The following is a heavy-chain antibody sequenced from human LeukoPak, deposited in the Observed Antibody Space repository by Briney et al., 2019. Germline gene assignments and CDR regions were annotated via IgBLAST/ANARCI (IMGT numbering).Heavy chain of an antibody. J-gene: IGHJ6*02. CDR2: INPTGGST. Sequence: ASVKVSCKASGYTFTTYSVHWVRQAPGQGLEWMGIINPTGGSTSYAQHFQGRVTMTRDTSTSTIYMQLGSLRSEDTAVYYCARAISPVAYYGMDVWGQGTTVTVSS. D-gene: IGHD3-3*01. V-gene: IGHV1-46*01. CDR3: ARAISPVAYYGMDV. CDR1: GYTFTTYS.